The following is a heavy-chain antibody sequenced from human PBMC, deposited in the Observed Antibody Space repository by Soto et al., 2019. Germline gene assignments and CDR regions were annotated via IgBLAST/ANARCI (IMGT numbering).Heavy chain of an antibody. Sequence: QVQLVQSGAEVKKPGSSVKVSCKASGGTFSSYAISWVRQAPGQGLEWMGGIIPIVSTANYGQKFQGRVTITAXXAXSXXYMELGSLRPEDTAVYYCARGGQLGDYYYYYGMDVWGQGTTVTVSS. D-gene: IGHD6-6*01. CDR2: IIPIVSTA. CDR3: ARGGQLGDYYYYYGMDV. V-gene: IGHV1-69*12. CDR1: GGTFSSYA. J-gene: IGHJ6*02.